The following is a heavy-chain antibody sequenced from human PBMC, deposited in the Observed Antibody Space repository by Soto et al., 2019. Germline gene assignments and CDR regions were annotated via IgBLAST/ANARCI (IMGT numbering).Heavy chain of an antibody. CDR2: IYYSGST. CDR3: ARLKILEWLLPDYYYMDV. CDR1: GGSISSYY. J-gene: IGHJ6*03. Sequence: SETLSLTCTVSGGSISSYYWSWIRQPPGKGLEWIGYIYYSGSTNYNPSLKSRVTISVDTSKNQFSLKLSSVTAADTAVYYCARLKILEWLLPDYYYMDVWGKGTTVTVSS. D-gene: IGHD3-3*01. V-gene: IGHV4-59*08.